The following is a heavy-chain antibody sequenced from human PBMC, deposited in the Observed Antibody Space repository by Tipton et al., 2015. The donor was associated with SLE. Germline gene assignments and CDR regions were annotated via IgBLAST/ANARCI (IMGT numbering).Heavy chain of an antibody. V-gene: IGHV4-59*11. CDR2: IYYSGST. CDR1: GGSISSHY. CDR3: ARARGGELRDY. Sequence: TLSLTCTVSGGSISSHYWSWIRQPPGKGLEWIGYIYYSGSTNYNPSLKSRVTISVDTSKNQFSLKLSSVTAADTAVYYCARARGGELRDYWGQGTLVSVSS. D-gene: IGHD1-26*01. J-gene: IGHJ4*02.